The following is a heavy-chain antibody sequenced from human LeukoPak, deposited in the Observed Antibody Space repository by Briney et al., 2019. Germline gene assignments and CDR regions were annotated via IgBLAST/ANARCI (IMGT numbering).Heavy chain of an antibody. CDR3: ARDPGYNYGFDY. V-gene: IGHV1-69*01. D-gene: IGHD5-18*01. CDR2: IIPIFGTA. CDR1: GGTFSSYA. Sequence: GASVKVSCKASGGTFSSYAISWVRQAPGQGLEWMGGIIPIFGTANYAQKFQGRVTITADESTSTAYMELSSLRSEDTAVYYCARDPGYNYGFDYWGQGTLVTVSS. J-gene: IGHJ4*02.